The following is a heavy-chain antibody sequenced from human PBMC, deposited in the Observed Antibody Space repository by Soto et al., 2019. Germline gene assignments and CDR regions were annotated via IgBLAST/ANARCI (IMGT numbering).Heavy chain of an antibody. V-gene: IGHV1-46*03. J-gene: IGHJ4*02. CDR1: GYSFTSYY. Sequence: GASVKVSCKASGYSFTSYYIQWVRQAPGQGLEWMGIINPSGGSTNYAQKFQGRVTMTRDTSTSTVYMELSSLRSEDTAIYYCSRGYPPRDQLGNLPGAFWGQGTLDTGSS. D-gene: IGHD1-1*01. CDR2: INPSGGST. CDR3: SRGYPPRDQLGNLPGAF.